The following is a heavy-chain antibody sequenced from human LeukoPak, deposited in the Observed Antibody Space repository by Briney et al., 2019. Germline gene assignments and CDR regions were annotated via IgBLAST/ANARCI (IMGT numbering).Heavy chain of an antibody. V-gene: IGHV4-34*01. J-gene: IGHJ3*02. D-gene: IGHD6-19*01. CDR3: ARGSLYSSGTSWDVFDI. Sequence: SETLSLTCAVYGGSFSGYYWSWIRQPPGKGLEWIGEINHRGSTNYNPSLKSRVTISVDTSKNQFSLKLSSVTAADTAVYYCARGSLYSSGTSWDVFDIWGQGTMVTVSS. CDR2: INHRGST. CDR1: GGSFSGYY.